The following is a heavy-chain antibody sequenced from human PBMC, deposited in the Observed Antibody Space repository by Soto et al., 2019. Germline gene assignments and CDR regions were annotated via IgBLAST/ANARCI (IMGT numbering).Heavy chain of an antibody. CDR3: VRRGIGNPPGLVGV. V-gene: IGHV4-59*08. J-gene: IGHJ6*02. Sequence: QVQLQQSGPGLVKPSETLSLTCSVSSGPTSSHNWGWIRQTPGRGLEWIGYVYSTGGTSYNPSLNRXVXXSADTSTNHISLPLPSVTAADAAVSDCVRRGIGNPPGLVGVWGQGTTVRVSS. D-gene: IGHD3-16*01. CDR2: VYSTGGT. CDR1: SGPTSSHN.